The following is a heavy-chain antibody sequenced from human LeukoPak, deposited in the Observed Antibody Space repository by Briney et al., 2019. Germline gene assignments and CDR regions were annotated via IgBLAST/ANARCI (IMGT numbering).Heavy chain of an antibody. Sequence: GGSLRLSCAASGFTFSRYAMSWVRQAPGKGLEWVSAISGSGGSTYYADSVKGRFTISRDNSKNTLYLQMNSLRAEDTAVYYCAKDLSFFGVVIPDAFDIWGQGTMVTVSS. CDR1: GFTFSRYA. V-gene: IGHV3-23*01. D-gene: IGHD3-3*01. CDR2: ISGSGGST. CDR3: AKDLSFFGVVIPDAFDI. J-gene: IGHJ3*02.